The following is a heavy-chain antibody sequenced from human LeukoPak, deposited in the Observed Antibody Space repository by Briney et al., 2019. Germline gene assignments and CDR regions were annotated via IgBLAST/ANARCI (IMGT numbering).Heavy chain of an antibody. CDR1: GFALSSHW. Sequence: SGGSLRLSCAASGFALSSHWMTWVRQVSGRGPEWVANVNRDGSETYYLDSVKGRFTISKDNAKNSLYLQMNSLRAEDRAVYHCTRNNGMDVWGQGTTVIVSS. V-gene: IGHV3-7*03. J-gene: IGHJ6*02. CDR3: TRNNGMDV. CDR2: VNRDGSET.